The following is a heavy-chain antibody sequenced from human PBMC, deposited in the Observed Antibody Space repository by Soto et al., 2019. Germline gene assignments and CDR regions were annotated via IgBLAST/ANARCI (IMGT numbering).Heavy chain of an antibody. V-gene: IGHV3-23*01. CDR2: ISGSGGST. CDR3: AADSPHDGTVGGDY. CDR1: GVTFTIFA. D-gene: IGHD3-22*01. J-gene: IGHJ4*02. Sequence: GGSLRFSCAASGVTFTIFAMSLVRQSPGKGLEWVSTISGSGGSTYYADSVRGRLTISRDNAKNTLYLQLNNMRVEDTAVYYCAADSPHDGTVGGDYWGQGTLVTVSS.